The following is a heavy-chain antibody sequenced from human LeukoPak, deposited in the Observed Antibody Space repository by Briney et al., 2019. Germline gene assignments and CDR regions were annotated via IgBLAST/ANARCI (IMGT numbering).Heavy chain of an antibody. CDR1: GYTFISNG. V-gene: IGHV1-18*01. CDR3: ARVPTTDIVATRIDY. J-gene: IGHJ4*02. D-gene: IGHD5-12*01. CDR2: ISAYKGNT. Sequence: ASVKVSCKASGYTFISNGISWVRQAPGQGLEWMGWISAYKGNTNYAQKFQGRFTMTSDTSTSTAYMELRSLRSDDTAVYYCARVPTTDIVATRIDYWGQGTLVTVPS.